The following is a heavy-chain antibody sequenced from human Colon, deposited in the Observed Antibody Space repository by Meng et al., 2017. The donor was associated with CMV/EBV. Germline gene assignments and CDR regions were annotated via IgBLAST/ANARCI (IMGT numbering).Heavy chain of an antibody. CDR2: IGHSGSKT. CDR3: AKDFSGLRFLEWSPYFLDV. CDR1: GFTFSSYV. Sequence: GGSLRLSCEGSGFTFSSYVMSWVRQAPGKGLEWVSGIGHSGSKTYYADSVKGRFNISRDNSKKTLYLEMNNLRVEDTAIYFCAKDFSGLRFLEWSPYFLDVWGPGTLVTVSS. D-gene: IGHD3-3*01. J-gene: IGHJ4*02. V-gene: IGHV3-23*01.